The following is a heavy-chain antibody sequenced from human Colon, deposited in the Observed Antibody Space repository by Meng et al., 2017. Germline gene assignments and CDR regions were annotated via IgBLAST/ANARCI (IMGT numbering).Heavy chain of an antibody. J-gene: IGHJ4*02. CDR3: TTWYGEY. Sequence: QVQWQKSGPGLVKPSPTLSRTCAISGYSVSSNRALWHWVRQSPSRGLDWLGQTYYRSEWQNHYGVSVKSRITINADTSRNHFSLHLNSVTPEDTAVYYCTTWYGEYWGQGTLVTVSS. D-gene: IGHD3-10*01. CDR1: GYSVSSNRAL. CDR2: TYYRSEWQN. V-gene: IGHV6-1*01.